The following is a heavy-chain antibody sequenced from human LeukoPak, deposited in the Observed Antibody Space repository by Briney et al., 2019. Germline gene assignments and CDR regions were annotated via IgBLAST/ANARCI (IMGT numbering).Heavy chain of an antibody. J-gene: IGHJ6*03. CDR3: ARVRGPTLKTCYMDV. V-gene: IGHV3-48*04. D-gene: IGHD3-10*01. Sequence: GGSLRLSCAASGFTFTEYSIIWVRQAPGEGLEWVSFISDISDRSSTIHYADSVKGRFTISRDNAERSVYLQMNSLRADDPAVYYCARVRGPTLKTCYMDVWGTGTPVTVSS. CDR2: ISDRSSTI. CDR1: GFTFTEYS.